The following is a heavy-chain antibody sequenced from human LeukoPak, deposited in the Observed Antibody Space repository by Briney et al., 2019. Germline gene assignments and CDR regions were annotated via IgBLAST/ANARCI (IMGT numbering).Heavy chain of an antibody. CDR2: IYYSGST. CDR3: ASKSSDHGELRFDY. V-gene: IGHV4-31*03. CDR1: GGSISSGGYY. J-gene: IGHJ4*02. D-gene: IGHD4-17*01. Sequence: SQTLSLTCTVSGGSISSGGYYWSWIRQHPGKGLEWIGYIYYSGSTYYNPSLKSRVTISVDTSKNQFSLRLSSVTAADTAVYYCASKSSDHGELRFDYWGQGTLVTVFS.